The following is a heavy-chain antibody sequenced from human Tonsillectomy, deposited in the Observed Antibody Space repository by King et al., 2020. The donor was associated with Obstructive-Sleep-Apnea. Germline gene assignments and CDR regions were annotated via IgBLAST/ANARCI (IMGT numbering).Heavy chain of an antibody. D-gene: IGHD2-2*02. CDR3: CSLPYIHDGMDV. Sequence: VQLVESGGGLVKPEGPLRLSCAASGFTFSKAWMNWVRQAPGKGLEWVVRIISKSDGGTTDSGAPVKGRLTISKDDSKNTLYLKMNRLKTEATAVYYCCSLPYIHDGMDVWGQGTTVTVSS. J-gene: IGHJ6*02. CDR1: GFTFSKAW. CDR2: IISKSDGGTT. V-gene: IGHV3-15*01.